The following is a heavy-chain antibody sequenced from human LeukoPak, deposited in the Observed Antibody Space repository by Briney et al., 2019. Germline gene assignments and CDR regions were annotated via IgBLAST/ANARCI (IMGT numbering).Heavy chain of an antibody. J-gene: IGHJ4*02. CDR2: INHSGST. D-gene: IGHD3-10*01. Sequence: RPETLSLTCAVSGGSFSGYYWSWIRQPPGKGLEWIGEINHSGSTNYNPSLRRRVTISVDTSKNQFSLKLSSVTAADTAVYYCARGDFGEAKYWGQGALVTVSS. CDR1: GGSFSGYY. V-gene: IGHV4-34*01. CDR3: ARGDFGEAKY.